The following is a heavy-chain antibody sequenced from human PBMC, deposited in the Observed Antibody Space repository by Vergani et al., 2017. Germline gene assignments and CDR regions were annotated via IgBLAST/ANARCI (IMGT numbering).Heavy chain of an antibody. CDR3: ARDGVSYDGEYYFDY. CDR1: GFTFSSYW. D-gene: IGHD2-8*01. CDR2: IKQDGSEK. V-gene: IGHV3-7*01. J-gene: IGHJ4*02. Sequence: EVQLVESGGGLVQPGGSLRLSCAASGFTFSSYWMSWVRQAPGKGLEWVANIKQDGSEKYYVDSVKGRFTISRDNSKNTLYLQMNSLRAEDTAVYYCARDGVSYDGEYYFDYWGQGTLVTVSS.